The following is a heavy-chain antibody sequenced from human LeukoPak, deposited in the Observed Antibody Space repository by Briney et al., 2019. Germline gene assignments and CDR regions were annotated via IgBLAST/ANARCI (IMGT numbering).Heavy chain of an antibody. V-gene: IGHV3-48*01. J-gene: IGHJ4*02. Sequence: GGSLRLSCAASGFTFSSYSMNWVRQAPGKGLEWVSYISSSSSTIYYADSVKGRFTISRDNAKNSLYLQMNNLRAEDTAVYYCARDLLYSSSWYPLGVWGQGTLVTVSS. CDR1: GFTFSSYS. D-gene: IGHD6-13*01. CDR3: ARDLLYSSSWYPLGV. CDR2: ISSSSSTI.